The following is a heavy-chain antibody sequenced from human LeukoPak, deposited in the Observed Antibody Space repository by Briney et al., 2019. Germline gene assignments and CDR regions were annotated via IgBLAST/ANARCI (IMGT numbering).Heavy chain of an antibody. CDR1: GGSISSGSYY. Sequence: SSQTLSLTCTVSGGSISSGSYYWSWIRQPAGKGLEWIGRIYTSGSTNDNPSLKGRVTISVDTSKNQFSLKLSSVTAADTAVYYCAREWADEWFGVLKSGAFDIWGQGTMVTVSS. V-gene: IGHV4-61*02. D-gene: IGHD3-10*01. J-gene: IGHJ3*02. CDR3: AREWADEWFGVLKSGAFDI. CDR2: IYTSGST.